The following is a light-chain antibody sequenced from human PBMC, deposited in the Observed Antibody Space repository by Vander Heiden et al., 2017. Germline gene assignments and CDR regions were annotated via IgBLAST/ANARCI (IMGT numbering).Light chain of an antibody. CDR3: SSYTGSYTVV. CDR2: DVR. Sequence: QSALPQPPSVSRSPGQSLTLSCPGTSSDVGGYNQGSWYQQHPGKAPKLMIYDVRKRPSGVSDRFSGSKSGNTASLTIAGLQAEDEADYYCSSYTGSYTVVFGGGTKLTVL. CDR1: SSDVGGYNQ. V-gene: IGLV2-11*01. J-gene: IGLJ2*01.